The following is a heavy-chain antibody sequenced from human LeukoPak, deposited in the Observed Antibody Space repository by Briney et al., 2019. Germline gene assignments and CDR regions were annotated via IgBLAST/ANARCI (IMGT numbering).Heavy chain of an antibody. CDR1: GGTFSSYA. Sequence: ASVKVPCKASGGTFSSYAISWVRQAPGQGLEWMGGIIPIFGTANYAQKFQGRVTITADESTSTAYMELSSLRSEDTAVYYCAREGRELDYGGTGVIDYWGQGTLVTVSS. CDR2: IIPIFGTA. CDR3: AREGRELDYGGTGVIDY. V-gene: IGHV1-69*13. D-gene: IGHD4-23*01. J-gene: IGHJ4*02.